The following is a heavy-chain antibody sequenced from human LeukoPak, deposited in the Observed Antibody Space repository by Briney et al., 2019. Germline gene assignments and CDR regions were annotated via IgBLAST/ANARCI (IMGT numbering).Heavy chain of an antibody. V-gene: IGHV3-23*01. D-gene: IGHD1-26*01. CDR2: ISGSGGST. J-gene: IGHJ4*02. Sequence: GGSLRLSCAASGFTFSSYAMNWVRQAPGKGLEWVSAISGSGGSTYYADSVKGRFTISRDNSKNTLYLQTNSLRAEDTAVYYCAKGRSGSYLSYYFDFWGQGTLVTVSS. CDR1: GFTFSSYA. CDR3: AKGRSGSYLSYYFDF.